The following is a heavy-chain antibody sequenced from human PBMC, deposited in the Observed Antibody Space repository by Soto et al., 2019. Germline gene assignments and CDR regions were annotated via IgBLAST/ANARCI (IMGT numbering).Heavy chain of an antibody. CDR2: VHHSWGS. J-gene: IGHJ6*02. Sequence: QVQLQESGPGLVKPSETLSLSCTVSGGSISSYYWSWFRQSPGKRMEWIGYVHHSWGSSYNPSLRSRVAISLDTSKSQFSLKVTSVTATGTAVYYCARQGFGPLHGLVDVWGQGTTVTVSS. CDR1: GGSISSYY. CDR3: ARQGFGPLHGLVDV. V-gene: IGHV4-59*08. D-gene: IGHD3-10*01.